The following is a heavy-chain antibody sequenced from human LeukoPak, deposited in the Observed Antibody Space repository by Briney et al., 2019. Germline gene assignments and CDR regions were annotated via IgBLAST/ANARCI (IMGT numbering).Heavy chain of an antibody. J-gene: IGHJ4*02. D-gene: IGHD2-15*01. V-gene: IGHV4-59*01. CDR1: GGSISNYY. Sequence: SETLSLTCTVSGGSISNYYWSWIRQPPGKGLEWIGYIYYSGSTNYNPSLKSRVTIPVDTSKNQFSLKLSSVTAADTAVYYCASWRSRAAKGFDYWGQGTLVTVSS. CDR3: ASWRSRAAKGFDY. CDR2: IYYSGST.